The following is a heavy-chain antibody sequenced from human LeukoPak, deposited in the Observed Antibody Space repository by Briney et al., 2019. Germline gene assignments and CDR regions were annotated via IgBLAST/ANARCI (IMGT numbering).Heavy chain of an antibody. CDR3: ARADWDTAMIDY. CDR2: IEGDGGKK. Sequence: GGSLRLSCAASGLTFSSQWMTWVRQAPGKGPEWVANIEGDGGKKFYVDSVKGRFTISRDNAKNSLYLQMNSLRAEDTAVYYCARADWDTAMIDYWGQGTLVTVSS. J-gene: IGHJ4*02. D-gene: IGHD5-18*01. V-gene: IGHV3-7*01. CDR1: GLTFSSQW.